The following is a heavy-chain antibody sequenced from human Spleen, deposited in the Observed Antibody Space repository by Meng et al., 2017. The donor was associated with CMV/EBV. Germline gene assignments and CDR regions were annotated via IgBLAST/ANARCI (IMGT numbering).Heavy chain of an antibody. CDR2: MKQDGSEK. J-gene: IGHJ4*02. D-gene: IGHD5-24*01. CDR1: GFTFSSYT. Sequence: GGSLRLSCAASGFTFSSYTMNWVRQAPGKGLEWVANMKQDGSEKYYVDSVKGRCTISRDNPKKSLYLQMNSLRAEDTAVYYCARDRRGRWLQNPGGFDNWGQGTLVTVSS. CDR3: ARDRRGRWLQNPGGFDN. V-gene: IGHV3-7*03.